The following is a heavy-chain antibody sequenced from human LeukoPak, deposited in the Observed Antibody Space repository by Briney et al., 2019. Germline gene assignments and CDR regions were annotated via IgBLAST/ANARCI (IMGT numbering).Heavy chain of an antibody. CDR2: ISGSGGST. CDR3: AKAPGPMVRETFDY. CDR1: GFTFSSYA. V-gene: IGHV3-23*01. J-gene: IGHJ4*02. D-gene: IGHD3-10*01. Sequence: PGGSLRLSCAASGFTFSSYAMSWVRQAPGKGPEWVSAISGSGGSTYYADSVKGRFTISRDNSKNTLYLQMNSLRAEDTAVYYCAKAPGPMVRETFDYWGQGTLVTVSS.